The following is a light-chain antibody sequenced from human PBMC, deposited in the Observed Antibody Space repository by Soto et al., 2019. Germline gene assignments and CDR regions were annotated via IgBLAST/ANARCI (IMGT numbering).Light chain of an antibody. CDR3: QQYGSSPPVT. Sequence: EIVLTQSPGTLSLSPGERATLSCRASQSVSSSYLAWYQQKPGKAPRLLIYGASSRDTGIPDRFSGSGSGTDFTLTISRLEPEDFAVYYCQQYGSSPPVTFGQGTKVEIK. CDR2: GAS. V-gene: IGKV3-20*01. J-gene: IGKJ1*01. CDR1: QSVSSSY.